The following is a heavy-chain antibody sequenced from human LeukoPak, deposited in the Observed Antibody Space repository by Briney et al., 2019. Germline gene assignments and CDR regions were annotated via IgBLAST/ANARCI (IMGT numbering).Heavy chain of an antibody. Sequence: GGSLRLSRAASGFTVSSNFLTWVRQTPGKGLEWVSVIFRDGTTYYAGSVKGRFTISRDNSKNTLYLQMSSLRAEDTAVYYCARVQAHNWFDPWGQGTLVTVSS. J-gene: IGHJ5*02. CDR3: ARVQAHNWFDP. V-gene: IGHV3-53*01. CDR2: IFRDGTT. CDR1: GFTVSSNF.